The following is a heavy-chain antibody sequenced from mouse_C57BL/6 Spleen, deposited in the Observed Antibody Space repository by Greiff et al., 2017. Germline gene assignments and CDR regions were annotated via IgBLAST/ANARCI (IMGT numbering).Heavy chain of an antibody. V-gene: IGHV1-52*01. CDR2: IDPSDSET. Sequence: VQLQQPGAELVRPGSSVKLSCKASGYTFTSYWMHWVKQRPIQGLEWIGKIDPSDSETYYNQKFKDKATLTGDKSSSTAYMQLSSLTSEDSAVYYCATDCYKYFDVWGTGTTVTVSS. J-gene: IGHJ1*03. CDR3: ATDCYKYFDV. CDR1: GYTFTSYW. D-gene: IGHD2-3*01.